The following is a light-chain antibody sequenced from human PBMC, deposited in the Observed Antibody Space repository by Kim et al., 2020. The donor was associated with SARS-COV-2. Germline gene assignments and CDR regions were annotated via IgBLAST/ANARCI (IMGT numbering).Light chain of an antibody. Sequence: VTVIWTGSNCNIGAGLEVNLEQPVPGTAPNLPIYSNSSRPSGVPDRFAGSKSDTSASLASTGLQAEDEADYFCQSYDSSLSGPWVFGGGTQLTVL. V-gene: IGLV1-40*01. CDR2: SNS. CDR1: NCNIGAGLE. CDR3: QSYDSSLSGPWV. J-gene: IGLJ3*02.